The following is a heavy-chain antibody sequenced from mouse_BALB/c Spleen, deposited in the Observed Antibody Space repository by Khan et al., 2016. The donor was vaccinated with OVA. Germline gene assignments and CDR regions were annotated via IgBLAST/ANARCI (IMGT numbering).Heavy chain of an antibody. CDR1: GFTFSTYG. V-gene: IGHV5-6*01. CDR3: ARLAYFYDSEGFAY. D-gene: IGHD1-1*01. CDR2: VSTGGHYT. J-gene: IGHJ3*01. Sequence: EVELVESGGDVVKPGGSLKLSCAASGFTFSTYGMSWVRQTPDKRLEWVANVSTGGHYTYYTDTVKGRFTISRDNAKDTLYLQMSSLKSEDTAMFYCARLAYFYDSEGFAYWGQGTLVTVSA.